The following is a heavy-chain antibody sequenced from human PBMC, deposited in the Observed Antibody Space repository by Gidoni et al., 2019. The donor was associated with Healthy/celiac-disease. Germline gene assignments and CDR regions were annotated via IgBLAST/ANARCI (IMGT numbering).Heavy chain of an antibody. CDR2: TYTSGST. J-gene: IGHJ3*02. D-gene: IGHD6-13*01. CDR3: AREEAAAIDAFDI. V-gene: IGHV4-61*02. Sequence: QVHLQESGLGLVKPSQTLSLTCTVSGGSISSGSDYWSWIRQSAGKGLGWLGRTYTSGSTNYNPFLKSRVTISVDTSKNQFSLKLSSVNAADTAVYYCAREEAAAIDAFDIWGQGTMVTVSS. CDR1: GGSISSGSDY.